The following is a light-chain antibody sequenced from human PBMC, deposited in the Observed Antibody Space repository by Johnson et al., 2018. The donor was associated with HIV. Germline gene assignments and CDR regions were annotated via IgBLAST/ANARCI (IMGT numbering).Light chain of an antibody. Sequence: QAALTQPPSVSAAPGQKVTISCSGSSSNIGNNYVSWYQQLPGTAPKLLIYDNNTRPSGIPDRSSGSTSGTSATLGITGLQTGDAADYYCGTWDSSLSAGPYVFGTGTKVTVL. CDR3: GTWDSSLSAGPYV. V-gene: IGLV1-51*01. J-gene: IGLJ1*01. CDR1: SSNIGNNY. CDR2: DNN.